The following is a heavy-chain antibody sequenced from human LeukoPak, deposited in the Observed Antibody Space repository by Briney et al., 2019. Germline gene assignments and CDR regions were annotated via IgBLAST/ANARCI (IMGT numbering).Heavy chain of an antibody. Sequence: GGSLKLSCTVSGFTVSGNSMSWVRQAPGKGLEWVSFIYSGGNTHYSDSVQGRFTISRDNSKNTLYLQMNSLRPEDTAIYYCAKLFESGTYNNFFHYWGQGTLVTVFS. CDR1: GFTVSGNS. V-gene: IGHV3-53*01. CDR3: AKLFESGTYNNFFHY. D-gene: IGHD3-10*01. CDR2: IYSGGNT. J-gene: IGHJ4*02.